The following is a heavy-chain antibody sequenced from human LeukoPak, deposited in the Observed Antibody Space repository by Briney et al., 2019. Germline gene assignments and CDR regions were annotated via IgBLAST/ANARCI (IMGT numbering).Heavy chain of an antibody. CDR1: GFTFSSYS. J-gene: IGHJ4*02. V-gene: IGHV3-48*01. CDR3: AKDETTMVRD. Sequence: GSLRLSCAASGFTFSSYSMNWVRQAPGKGLEWVSYISSSSSTIYYADSVKGRFTISRDNSKNTLYLQMNSLRAEDTAVYYCAKDETTMVRDWGQGTLVTVSS. D-gene: IGHD3-10*01. CDR2: ISSSSSTI.